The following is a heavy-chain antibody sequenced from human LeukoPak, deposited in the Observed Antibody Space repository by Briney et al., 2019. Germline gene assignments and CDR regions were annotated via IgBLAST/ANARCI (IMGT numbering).Heavy chain of an antibody. CDR3: ARVSTAVSLAIDY. J-gene: IGHJ4*02. CDR2: ISSSSRYM. V-gene: IGHV3-21*06. D-gene: IGHD6-13*01. Sequence: NPGGSLRLSCAASGFTFSNYNMNWVRQAPGKGLEWVSVISSSSRYMYYADSVKGRFTISRDNAKNSLYLQMNSLRAEATAVYYCARVSTAVSLAIDYWGQGTLVTVSS. CDR1: GFTFSNYN.